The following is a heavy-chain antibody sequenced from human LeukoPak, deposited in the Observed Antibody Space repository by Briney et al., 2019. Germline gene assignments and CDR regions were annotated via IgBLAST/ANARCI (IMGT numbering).Heavy chain of an antibody. D-gene: IGHD3-10*01. J-gene: IGHJ4*02. Sequence: GGSLRLSCAASGFTFSSYGMHWVRQAPGKGLEWVTFISYNGSNKYYTDSVKGRFTISRDNSKNTLYLQMKSLRAEDTAVYYCAKDPNYYRSGSYYTFFDYWGQGTLVTVSS. CDR2: ISYNGSNK. V-gene: IGHV3-30*18. CDR3: AKDPNYYRSGSYYTFFDY. CDR1: GFTFSSYG.